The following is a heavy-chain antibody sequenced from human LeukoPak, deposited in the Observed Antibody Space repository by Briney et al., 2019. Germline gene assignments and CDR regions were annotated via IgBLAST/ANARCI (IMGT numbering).Heavy chain of an antibody. V-gene: IGHV1-3*01. D-gene: IGHD4-11*01. CDR2: INAGNGNT. CDR1: GYTFTSYA. Sequence: GASVKVSCKASGYTFTSYAMHWVRQAPGQSLEWMGWINAGNGNTKYSQKFQGRVTITRDTSASTAYMELSSLRSEDTAVYYCARALGLQYYFDYWGQGTLVTVSS. CDR3: ARALGLQYYFDY. J-gene: IGHJ4*02.